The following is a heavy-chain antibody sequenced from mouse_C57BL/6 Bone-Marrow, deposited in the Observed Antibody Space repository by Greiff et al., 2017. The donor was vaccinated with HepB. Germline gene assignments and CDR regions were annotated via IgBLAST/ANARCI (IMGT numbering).Heavy chain of an antibody. V-gene: IGHV1-59*01. CDR2: IDPSDSYT. CDR1: GFNIKDDY. Sequence: QVQLQQSGAELVRPGASVKLSCTASGFNIKDDYMHWVKQRPGQGLEWIGVIDPSDSYTNYNQKFKGKATLTVDTSSSTAYMQLSSLTSEDSAVYYCARAAYWGQGTTLTVSS. CDR3: ARAAY. J-gene: IGHJ2*01. D-gene: IGHD6-1*01.